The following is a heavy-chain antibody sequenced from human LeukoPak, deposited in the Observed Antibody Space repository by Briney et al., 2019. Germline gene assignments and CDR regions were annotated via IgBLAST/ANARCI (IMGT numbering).Heavy chain of an antibody. V-gene: IGHV1-69*06. J-gene: IGHJ6*04. CDR3: AKTPLGYCSSTSCFYYYYGMDV. CDR1: GGTFSSYA. D-gene: IGHD2-2*01. CDR2: IIPIFGTA. Sequence: GASVKVSCKASGGTFSSYAISWVRQAPGQRLEWMGGIIPIFGTANYAQKFQGRVTITADKSTSTAYMELSSLRSEDTAVYYCAKTPLGYCSSTSCFYYYYGMDVWGKGTTVTVSS.